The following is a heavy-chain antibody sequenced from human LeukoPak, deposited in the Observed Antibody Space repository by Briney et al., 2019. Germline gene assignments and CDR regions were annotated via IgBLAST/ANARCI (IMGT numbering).Heavy chain of an antibody. CDR3: AREGYGDNRDY. D-gene: IGHD4-17*01. Sequence: GGSLRLSCAASGFTVSSNYMSWVRQAPGKGLEWVSVIYSGGSTYYADSVKGRFTISRDSSKNTLYLQMNSLRAEDTAVYYCAREGYGDNRDYWGQGTLVTVSS. CDR2: IYSGGST. J-gene: IGHJ4*02. V-gene: IGHV3-53*01. CDR1: GFTVSSNY.